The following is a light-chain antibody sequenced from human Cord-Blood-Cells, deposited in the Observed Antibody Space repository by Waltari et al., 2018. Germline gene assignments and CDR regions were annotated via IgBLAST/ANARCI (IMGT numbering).Light chain of an antibody. Sequence: EIVLTQSPATLSLSPGERATLPCRASQSVSSYLAWYQQKPGQAPRLLIYDASNRATGIPARFSGSGSGTDFTLTISSLEPEDFAVYYWQQRSNWPPWTFGQGTKVEIK. V-gene: IGKV3-11*01. CDR1: QSVSSY. J-gene: IGKJ1*01. CDR2: DAS. CDR3: QQRSNWPPWT.